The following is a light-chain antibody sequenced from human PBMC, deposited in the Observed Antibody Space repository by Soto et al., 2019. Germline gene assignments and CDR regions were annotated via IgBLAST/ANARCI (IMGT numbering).Light chain of an antibody. CDR1: QAIRND. V-gene: IGKV1-6*02. Sequence: AIQMTQSPSSQSASVGDRVTITCLASQAIRNDLGWYQQKPGKAPKLLIYAASSLQSGVPSRFSGSGSGTDFTLTISSLQAEDFATYYCLQDYNYPPTFGQGTRLEIK. CDR2: AAS. CDR3: LQDYNYPPT. J-gene: IGKJ5*01.